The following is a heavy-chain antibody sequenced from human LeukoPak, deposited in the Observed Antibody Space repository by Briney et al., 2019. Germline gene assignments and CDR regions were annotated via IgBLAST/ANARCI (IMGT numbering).Heavy chain of an antibody. CDR3: ARAPFHYGDPGWFDP. D-gene: IGHD4-17*01. Sequence: SETLSLTCTVSGGSISSYYWSWIRQPPGKGLEWIGYIYYSGSTNYNPSLKSRVTISVDTSKNQFSLKLSSVTAADTAVYYCARAPFHYGDPGWFDPWGQGTLVTVSS. V-gene: IGHV4-59*01. J-gene: IGHJ5*02. CDR2: IYYSGST. CDR1: GGSISSYY.